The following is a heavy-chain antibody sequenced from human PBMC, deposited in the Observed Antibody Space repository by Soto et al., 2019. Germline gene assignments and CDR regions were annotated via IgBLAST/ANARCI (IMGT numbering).Heavy chain of an antibody. D-gene: IGHD1-20*01. Sequence: PSETLSLTCTVSGGSVSSGSYYWSWIRQPPGKGLEWIGYIYYSGSTNYNPSLKSRVTISVDTSKNQFSLKLSSVTAADTAVYYCARGWGRSRYWPYYYYGIDVWGQGTTVTVYS. V-gene: IGHV4-61*01. CDR2: IYYSGST. CDR1: GGSVSSGSYY. J-gene: IGHJ6*02. CDR3: ARGWGRSRYWPYYYYGIDV.